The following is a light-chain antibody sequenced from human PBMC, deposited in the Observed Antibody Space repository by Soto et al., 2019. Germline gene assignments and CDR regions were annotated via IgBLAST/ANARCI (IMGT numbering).Light chain of an antibody. V-gene: IGKV3-20*01. CDR2: GAS. CDR1: QSVSSN. J-gene: IGKJ4*01. CDR3: KQYGSSALT. Sequence: EIVMTQSPATLSVSPGERATLSCRASQSVSSNLAWYQQRPGQAPRLLIYGASSRATGIPDRFSGSGSGTDFTLTIRRLEPEDFAVYYCKQYGSSALTFGGGTKVDIK.